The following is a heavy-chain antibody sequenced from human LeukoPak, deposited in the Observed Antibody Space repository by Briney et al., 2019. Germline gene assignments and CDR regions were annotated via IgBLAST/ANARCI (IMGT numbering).Heavy chain of an antibody. V-gene: IGHV4-39*07. Sequence: PSETLSLTCTVSGGSISSSTYYWGLIRQPPGKGLEWIGSVYYSGNTYYNPSLKSRVTISVDTSKNQFSLKLNSVTAADTAVYYCARSLAAAGLFDYWGQGTLVTVSS. CDR3: ARSLAAAGLFDY. D-gene: IGHD6-13*01. J-gene: IGHJ4*02. CDR2: VYYSGNT. CDR1: GGSISSSTYY.